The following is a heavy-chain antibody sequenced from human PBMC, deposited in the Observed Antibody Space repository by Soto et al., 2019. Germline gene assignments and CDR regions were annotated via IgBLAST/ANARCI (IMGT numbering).Heavy chain of an antibody. CDR1: GYNFINYG. D-gene: IGHD3-22*01. CDR2: ISVYKGNT. J-gene: IGHJ6*02. Sequence: GGSVKVSCKASGYNFINYGISWVRQAPGQGLEWMGWISVYKGNTNYAQKLQGRVSMTTDTSTSTAYMELRSLRSDDTAVYYCVRPHGGYYDSSGYYHMNYYYGMDVWGQGTTVTVSS. V-gene: IGHV1-18*01. CDR3: VRPHGGYYDSSGYYHMNYYYGMDV.